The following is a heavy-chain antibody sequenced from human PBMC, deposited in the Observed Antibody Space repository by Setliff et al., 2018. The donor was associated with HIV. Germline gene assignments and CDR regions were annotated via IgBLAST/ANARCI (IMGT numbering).Heavy chain of an antibody. CDR1: GFTFSDYY. Sequence: PGGSLRFSCAASGFTFSDYYMSWIRQAPGKGLEWISYISRGGRTKYYADSVKGRFTISRDNAKNSLYLQMNSLRAEDTTIYYCARVPVMATITYWYFDLWGRGTLVTVSS. V-gene: IGHV3-11*04. CDR3: ARVPVMATITYWYFDL. J-gene: IGHJ2*01. CDR2: ISRGGRTK. D-gene: IGHD5-12*01.